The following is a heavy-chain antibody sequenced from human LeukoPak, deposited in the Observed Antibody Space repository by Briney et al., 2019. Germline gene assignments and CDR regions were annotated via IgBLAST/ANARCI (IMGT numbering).Heavy chain of an antibody. CDR1: GGSISSYY. D-gene: IGHD6-13*01. J-gene: IGHJ4*02. CDR2: IYYSGST. V-gene: IGHV4-59*01. CDR3: ARDIAAAGTLGY. Sequence: SETLSLTCTVSGGSISSYYWSWIRQPPGKGLEWIGYIYYSGSTNYNPSLKSRVTISVDTSKNQFSLKLSSVTAADTAVYYCARDIAAAGTLGYWGQGTLVTVSS.